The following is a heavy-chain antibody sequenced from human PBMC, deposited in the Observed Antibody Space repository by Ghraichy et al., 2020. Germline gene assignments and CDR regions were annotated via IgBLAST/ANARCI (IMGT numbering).Heavy chain of an antibody. CDR1: GGSISSSSYY. D-gene: IGHD3-10*01. V-gene: IGHV4-39*01. Sequence: SETLSLTCTVSGGSISSSSYYWGWIRQPPGKGLEWIGSIYYSGSTYYNPSLKSRVTISVDTSKNQFSLKLSSVTAADTAVYYCARHIGTNGSGFGFDPWGQGTLVTVSS. CDR3: ARHIGTNGSGFGFDP. J-gene: IGHJ5*02. CDR2: IYYSGST.